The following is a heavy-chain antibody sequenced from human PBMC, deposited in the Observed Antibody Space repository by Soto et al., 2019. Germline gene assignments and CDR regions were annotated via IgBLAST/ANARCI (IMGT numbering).Heavy chain of an antibody. Sequence: QVQLVQSGAEVKKPGASVKVSCKASGYTFTSYGISWVRQAPGQGLEWMGWISAYNGNTNYAQKLQGRVTMTTDTSTRTAYMELRSLRSDDTAVYYCARAYYDILTGLTTDAFDIWGQGTMVTVSS. V-gene: IGHV1-18*01. D-gene: IGHD3-9*01. J-gene: IGHJ3*02. CDR2: ISAYNGNT. CDR1: GYTFTSYG. CDR3: ARAYYDILTGLTTDAFDI.